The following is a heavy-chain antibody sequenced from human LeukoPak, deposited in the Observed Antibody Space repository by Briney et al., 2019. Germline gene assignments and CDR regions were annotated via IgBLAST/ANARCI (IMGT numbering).Heavy chain of an antibody. CDR3: ARAGGSGRRGYFDY. Sequence: SETLSLTCTVSGSSISSGYYWGWIRQPPGKGLEWIRSIYHSGSTYYNPSLKSRVTISVDTSKNQFSLKLSSVTAADTAVHYCARAGGSGRRGYFDYWGQGTLVTVSS. J-gene: IGHJ4*02. D-gene: IGHD1-26*01. CDR2: IYHSGST. V-gene: IGHV4-38-2*02. CDR1: GSSISSGYY.